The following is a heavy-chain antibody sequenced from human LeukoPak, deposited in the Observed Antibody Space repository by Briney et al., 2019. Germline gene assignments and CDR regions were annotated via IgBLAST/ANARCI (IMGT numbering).Heavy chain of an antibody. J-gene: IGHJ4*02. CDR2: ISGSGGST. D-gene: IGHD5-18*01. Sequence: GGTLRLSCAASGFTFSSYGMSWVRQAPGEGLEWVSAISGSGGSTYYADSVKGRFTISRDNSKNTLYLQMNSLRAEDTAVYYCAKRTYTAMAYFDYWGQGTLVTVSS. CDR3: AKRTYTAMAYFDY. V-gene: IGHV3-23*01. CDR1: GFTFSSYG.